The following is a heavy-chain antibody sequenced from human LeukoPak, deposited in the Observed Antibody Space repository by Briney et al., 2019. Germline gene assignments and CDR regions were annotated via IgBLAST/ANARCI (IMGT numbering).Heavy chain of an antibody. CDR1: GFTFSTYS. CDR3: VREEAGTADY. CDR2: ISSSSSII. J-gene: IGHJ4*02. V-gene: IGHV3-48*04. D-gene: IGHD6-19*01. Sequence: GGSLRLSCAASGFTFSTYSMNWVRQAPGKGLEWVSYISSSSSIIYYADSVKGRFTISRDNAKNSLYLQMNSLRAEDTAVYYCVREEAGTADYWGQGTLVTVSS.